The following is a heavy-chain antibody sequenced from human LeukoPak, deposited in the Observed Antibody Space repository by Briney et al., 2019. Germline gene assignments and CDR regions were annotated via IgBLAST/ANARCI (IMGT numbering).Heavy chain of an antibody. CDR1: GFTFSSYA. D-gene: IGHD6-6*01. CDR2: ISGSGGST. J-gene: IGHJ5*02. V-gene: IGHV3-23*01. CDR3: AKDYLPARGPRSPPAQGWFDP. Sequence: GGSLRLSCAASGFTFSSYAMSWVRQAPGKGLEWVSAISGSGGSTYYADSVKGRFTISRDNSKNTLYLQMNSLRAEDTAVYYCAKDYLPARGPRSPPAQGWFDPWGQGTLVTVSS.